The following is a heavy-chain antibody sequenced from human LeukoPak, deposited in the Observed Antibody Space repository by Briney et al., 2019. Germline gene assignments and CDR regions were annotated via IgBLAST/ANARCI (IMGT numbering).Heavy chain of an antibody. V-gene: IGHV4-34*01. CDR2: IYHSGST. Sequence: SETLSLTCAVYGGSFSGYYWSWIRQPPGKGLEWIGYIYHSGSTYYNPSLKSRVTISVDTSKNQFSLKLSSVTAADTAVYYCVLQYSSSRDYWGQGTLVTVSS. J-gene: IGHJ4*02. CDR1: GGSFSGYY. D-gene: IGHD6-6*01. CDR3: VLQYSSSRDY.